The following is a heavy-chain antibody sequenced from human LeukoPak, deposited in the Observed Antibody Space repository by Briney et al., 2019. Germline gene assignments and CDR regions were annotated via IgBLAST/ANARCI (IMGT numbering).Heavy chain of an antibody. D-gene: IGHD3-10*01. CDR3: AREIEYYGSGSYYIGY. CDR2: IRGRDGST. Sequence: AGSLTLSCAASGFTFSSYAMSWVRQAPGKGMELVSAIRGRDGSTHYADSVKRRFTISRDNSKNTLYLQMNSLRPDDTAVYYCAREIEYYGSGSYYIGYWGQGTLVTVSS. V-gene: IGHV3-23*01. CDR1: GFTFSSYA. J-gene: IGHJ4*02.